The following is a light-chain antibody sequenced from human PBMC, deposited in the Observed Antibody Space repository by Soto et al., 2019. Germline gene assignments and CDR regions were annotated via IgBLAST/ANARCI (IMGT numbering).Light chain of an antibody. CDR2: GAS. CDR1: QSISGY. J-gene: IGKJ4*01. Sequence: DIQMTQSPSSRSASVVDRVTITFRASQSISGYLNWYQQKPGKAPKVLISGASTLHNGVPSRFSGRGSGTDFTLTISSLQPEDVATYYCQQSLSTLLTFGGGTKVDIK. CDR3: QQSLSTLLT. V-gene: IGKV1-39*01.